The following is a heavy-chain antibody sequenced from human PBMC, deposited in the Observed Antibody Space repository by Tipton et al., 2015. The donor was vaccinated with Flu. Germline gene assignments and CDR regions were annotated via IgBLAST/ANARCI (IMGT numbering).Heavy chain of an antibody. CDR2: IYYSGST. V-gene: IGHV4-39*06. J-gene: IGHJ5*02. D-gene: IGHD3-10*01. CDR1: GGSISSSSYY. Sequence: TLSLTCTVSGGSISSSSYYWGWIHQPPGKGLEWIGSIYYSGSTYYNPSLKSRVTISVDTSKNQFPLKLSSVTAADTAVYYCARDGGPLWFRELVGWFDPWGQGTLVTVSS. CDR3: ARDGGPLWFRELVGWFDP.